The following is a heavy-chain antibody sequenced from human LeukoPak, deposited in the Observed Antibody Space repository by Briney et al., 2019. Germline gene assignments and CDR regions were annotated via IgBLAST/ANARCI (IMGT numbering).Heavy chain of an antibody. Sequence: GGSLRLSCAASGFIVSSNYMSWVRQAPGKGLEWVAAIYSGGSTYYADSVKGRFTISRHNSENTLYLQMNSLRPEDTALYYCAGTYGIGWYGDWGQGTLVTVSS. CDR1: GFIVSSNY. CDR3: AGTYGIGWYGD. D-gene: IGHD6-19*01. J-gene: IGHJ4*02. V-gene: IGHV3-53*04. CDR2: IYSGGST.